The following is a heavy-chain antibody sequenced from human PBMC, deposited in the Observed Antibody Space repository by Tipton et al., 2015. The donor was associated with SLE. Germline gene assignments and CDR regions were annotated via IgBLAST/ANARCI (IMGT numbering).Heavy chain of an antibody. Sequence: SLRLSCAPSGFTFRNYAMHWVRQAPGKGLEWVALITDDGSNTYYADSVKGRFTISRDNSKNTLYLQMDSLRGDDTAVYYCVKEIRGYYAMHWGQGTMVTVSS. CDR3: VKEIRGYYAMH. V-gene: IGHV3-30*18. D-gene: IGHD1-26*01. J-gene: IGHJ4*03. CDR1: GFTFRNYA. CDR2: ITDDGSNT.